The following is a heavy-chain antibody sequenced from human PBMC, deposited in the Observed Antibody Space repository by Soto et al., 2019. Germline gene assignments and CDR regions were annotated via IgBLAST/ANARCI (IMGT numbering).Heavy chain of an antibody. J-gene: IGHJ4*02. D-gene: IGHD2-15*01. CDR3: AGEVGYCSGGSCRHFDS. V-gene: IGHV4-4*02. CDR2: IYHSGST. Sequence: QVQLQESGPGLVKPSGTLSLTCAVSGGSISSSNWWSWVRQPPGKGLEWIGEIYHSGSTNYNPSLQSGAIISVDKYKNQFSLKLSSVAAADTAVYYCAGEVGYCSGGSCRHFDSWGQGTMVTVSS. CDR1: GGSISSSNW.